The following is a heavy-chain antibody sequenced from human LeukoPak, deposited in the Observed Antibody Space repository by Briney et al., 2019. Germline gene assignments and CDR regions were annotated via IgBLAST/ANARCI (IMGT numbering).Heavy chain of an antibody. J-gene: IGHJ4*02. CDR3: VKDIHYYHSSGYDY. CDR2: ISWNSGRI. CDR1: GFIFDDYA. D-gene: IGHD3-22*01. Sequence: GGSLRLSCAASGFIFDDYAMHWVRQAPGKGLEWVSGISWNSGRIGYADSVKGRFTISRDNAKNSLYLQMNSLRAEDTALYYCVKDIHYYHSSGYDYSGQGTLVTVSS. V-gene: IGHV3-9*01.